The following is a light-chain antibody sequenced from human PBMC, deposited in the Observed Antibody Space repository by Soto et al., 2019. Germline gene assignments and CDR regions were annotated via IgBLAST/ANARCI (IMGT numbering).Light chain of an antibody. CDR2: GAS. V-gene: IGKV3-20*01. J-gene: IGKJ2*01. CDR3: EQHVNSVYI. CDR1: QTIIGNY. Sequence: ESVLTQSPGTLSLSPGERATLSCRASQTIIGNYLAWYQQKPGQAPRLLIYGASNRATGVPDRFSGSYSGTDFSLTITRLAPEAFAVYYCEQHVNSVYIFGQGTRLEIK.